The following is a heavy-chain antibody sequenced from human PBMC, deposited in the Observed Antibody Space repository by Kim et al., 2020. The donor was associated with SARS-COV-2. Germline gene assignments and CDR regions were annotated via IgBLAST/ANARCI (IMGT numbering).Heavy chain of an antibody. CDR2: IGASGSDT. J-gene: IGHJ4*02. CDR1: GFIFSSYA. Sequence: GGSLRLSCAASGFIFSSYAMSWVRQAPGKGLEWVSTIGASGSDTFYADAVKGRFTISSDKSKNTLHLQMNSLRGEDTAVYHCAKKGQWQRYYFDYWGQGT. V-gene: IGHV3-23*01. CDR3: AKKGQWQRYYFDY. D-gene: IGHD6-19*01.